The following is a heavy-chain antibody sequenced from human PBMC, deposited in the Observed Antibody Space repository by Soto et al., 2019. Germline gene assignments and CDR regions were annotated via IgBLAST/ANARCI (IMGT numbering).Heavy chain of an antibody. J-gene: IGHJ3*02. CDR2: IYYSGST. V-gene: IGHV4-31*03. CDR1: GGSISSGGYY. Sequence: KASETLSLTCTVSGGSISSGGYYWSWIRQHPGKGLEWIGYIYYSGSTYYNPSLKSRVTISVDTSKNQFSLKLSSVTAADTAVYYCARGASGYCSGYYYLVSPDGAFDIWGQGTMVTVSS. D-gene: IGHD3-22*01. CDR3: ARGASGYCSGYYYLVSPDGAFDI.